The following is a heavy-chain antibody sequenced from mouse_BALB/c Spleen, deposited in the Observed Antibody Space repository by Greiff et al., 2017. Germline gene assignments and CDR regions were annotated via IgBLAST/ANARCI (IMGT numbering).Heavy chain of an antibody. CDR3: TRDGDYRFDY. V-gene: IGHV1-69*02. Sequence: QVQLQQPGAELVRPGASVKLSCKASGYTFTSYWINWVKQRPGQGLEWIGNIYPSDSYTNYNQKFKDKATLTVDKSSSTAYMQLSSPTSEDSAVYYCTRDGDYRFDYWGQGTTLTVSS. CDR1: GYTFTSYW. J-gene: IGHJ2*01. CDR2: IYPSDSYT. D-gene: IGHD2-14*01.